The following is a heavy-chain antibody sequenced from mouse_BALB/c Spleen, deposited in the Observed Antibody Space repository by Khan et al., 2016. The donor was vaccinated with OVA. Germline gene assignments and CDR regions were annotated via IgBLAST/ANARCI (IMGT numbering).Heavy chain of an antibody. D-gene: IGHD2-3*01. CDR1: GFNIKDTY. V-gene: IGHV14-3*02. Sequence: DVQLQESGAELVKPGASVKLSCTASGFNIKDTYMHWVKQRPEQGLEWIGRIDPANGNTKYDPKFQGKATITADTSSNTAYLQLSSLTSEDTAVYYCARDGYYHYAMDYWGQGTSVTVSS. CDR3: ARDGYYHYAMDY. CDR2: IDPANGNT. J-gene: IGHJ4*01.